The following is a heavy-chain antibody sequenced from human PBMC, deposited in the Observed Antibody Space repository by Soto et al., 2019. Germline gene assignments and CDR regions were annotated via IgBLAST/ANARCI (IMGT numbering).Heavy chain of an antibody. CDR1: GFTFTSSA. D-gene: IGHD6-13*01. J-gene: IGHJ6*02. CDR2: IVVGSGNT. Sequence: LVKVSCKASGFTFTSSAVQWVRQARGQRLEWIGWIVVGSGNTNYAQKFQERVTITRDMSTSTAYMELSSLRSEDTAVYYCAASTRWAPKYSRSWSYYYYGMDVWGQGTTVTVSS. V-gene: IGHV1-58*01. CDR3: AASTRWAPKYSRSWSYYYYGMDV.